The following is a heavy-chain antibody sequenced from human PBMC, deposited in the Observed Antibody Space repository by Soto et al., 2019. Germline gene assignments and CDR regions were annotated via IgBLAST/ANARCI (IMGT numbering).Heavy chain of an antibody. D-gene: IGHD4-17*01. CDR2: MNPNSGNT. Sequence: ASVKVSCKASGYTFTSYDINWVRQATGQGLDWMGWMNPNSGNTGYAQKFQGRVTMTRNTSISTAYMELSSLRSEDTAVYYCARAPKVPQRALRETNLYYFDYWGQGTLVTVSS. CDR3: ARAPKVPQRALRETNLYYFDY. CDR1: GYTFTSYD. J-gene: IGHJ4*02. V-gene: IGHV1-8*01.